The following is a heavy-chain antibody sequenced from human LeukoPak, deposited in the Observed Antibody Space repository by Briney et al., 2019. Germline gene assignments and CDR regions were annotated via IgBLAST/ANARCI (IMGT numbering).Heavy chain of an antibody. J-gene: IGHJ4*02. Sequence: PGGSLRLSCAASGFTFSNYGMHWVRQAPGKGLEWVALIGYDGSNKYYADSVKGRFTISRDNSKNTLYLQVSSLRAEDTAVYYCAKGPRPLGIAPAEDYWGQGTLVTVSS. CDR1: GFTFSNYG. CDR3: AKGPRPLGIAPAEDY. V-gene: IGHV3-30*02. D-gene: IGHD6-13*01. CDR2: IGYDGSNK.